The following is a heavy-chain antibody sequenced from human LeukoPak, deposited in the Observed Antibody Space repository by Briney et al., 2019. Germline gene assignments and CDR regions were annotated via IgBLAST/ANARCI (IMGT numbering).Heavy chain of an antibody. J-gene: IGHJ6*02. D-gene: IGHD2-15*01. Sequence: ASVKVSCKASGYIFTGHYMHWARQAPGQGLEWMGWINPKNGDTNSAQNFQGRVTMTRDTSITTVSMELSRLRRDDTAVYYCARGGCSGGSCSPESDYYYGMDVWGQGTTVTVSS. CDR2: INPKNGDT. CDR1: GYIFTGHY. CDR3: ARGGCSGGSCSPESDYYYGMDV. V-gene: IGHV1-2*02.